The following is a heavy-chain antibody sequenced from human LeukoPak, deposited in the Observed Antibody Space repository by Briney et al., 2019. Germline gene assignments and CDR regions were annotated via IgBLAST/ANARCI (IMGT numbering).Heavy chain of an antibody. J-gene: IGHJ4*02. CDR3: AREGAYIGGSYPFDY. V-gene: IGHV3-30*03. CDR2: ISYDGYNK. D-gene: IGHD1-26*01. CDR1: GFTFSNYG. Sequence: GRSLRLSCAASGFTFSNYGMHWVRQAPGKGLEWVAVISYDGYNKYYADSVKGRFTISRDNSKNTLYVQMNSLRAEDMAVYYCAREGAYIGGSYPFDYWGQGTLVTVSS.